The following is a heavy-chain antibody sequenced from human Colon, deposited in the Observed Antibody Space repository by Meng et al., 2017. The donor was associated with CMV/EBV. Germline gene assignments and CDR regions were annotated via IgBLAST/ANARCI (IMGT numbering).Heavy chain of an antibody. CDR3: ARAGISSSSMYNWVDS. J-gene: IGHJ5*01. V-gene: IGHV3-7*01. Sequence: GGSLRLSCAASGFTLSNDWMTWFRQAPGKGLEWVANIKQDGSEKYYVGSVKGRFTISRDNAKNSLYLQMNSLRAEDTAVYYCARAGISSSSMYNWVDSWGQGTLVTVSS. D-gene: IGHD2/OR15-2a*01. CDR1: GFTLSNDW. CDR2: IKQDGSEK.